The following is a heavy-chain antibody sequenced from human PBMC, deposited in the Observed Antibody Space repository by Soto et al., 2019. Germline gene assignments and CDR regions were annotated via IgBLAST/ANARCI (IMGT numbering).Heavy chain of an antibody. Sequence: GGSLRLSCAASGFTFRTYGMHGVRQSPDKRLDWVAIICYEGRNQEYAESPPGRSTLSRDNSQNTLYLPMNSLTVEDTGVYYCARDLFAGGYSDYDPASFDLWGQGTLVTVSS. CDR1: GFTFRTYG. D-gene: IGHD5-12*01. V-gene: IGHV3-33*01. CDR2: ICYEGRNQ. J-gene: IGHJ4*02. CDR3: ARDLFAGGYSDYDPASFDL.